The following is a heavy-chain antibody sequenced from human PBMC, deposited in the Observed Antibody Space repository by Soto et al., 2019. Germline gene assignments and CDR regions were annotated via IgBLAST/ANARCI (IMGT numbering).Heavy chain of an antibody. CDR3: ARSPQPTRGIHWYFDL. Sequence: QVQLVESGGGVVQPGRSLGLSCAASGFTFSTYGMHWVRQAPGKGLEWVAAISYDGINKYYADSVKGRFTISRDNSKNTLYVQMNSLRAEDTAVYYCARSPQPTRGIHWYFDLWGRGILVTVSS. CDR2: ISYDGINK. V-gene: IGHV3-30*03. J-gene: IGHJ2*01. CDR1: GFTFSTYG. D-gene: IGHD2-2*01.